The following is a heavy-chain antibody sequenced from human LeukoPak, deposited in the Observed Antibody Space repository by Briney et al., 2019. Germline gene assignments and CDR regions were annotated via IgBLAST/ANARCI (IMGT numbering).Heavy chain of an antibody. D-gene: IGHD2-2*01. CDR2: IKPDGGEE. Sequence: PGGSLRLSGAASGFTFSTYWMGWVRQAPGKGLEWVANIKPDGGEEYYVGSVKGRITISRDNAKNSLYLQGNSLSAEDTAVYYCARAGVPHGFDIWGQGTVVTVSS. CDR3: ARAGVPHGFDI. V-gene: IGHV3-7*01. J-gene: IGHJ3*02. CDR1: GFTFSTYW.